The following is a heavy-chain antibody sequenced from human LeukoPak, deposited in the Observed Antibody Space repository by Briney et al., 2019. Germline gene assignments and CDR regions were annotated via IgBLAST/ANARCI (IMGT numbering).Heavy chain of an antibody. CDR1: GGSISSSSYY. J-gene: IGHJ5*02. CDR2: IYYSGST. D-gene: IGHD3-9*01. Sequence: SETLSLTCTVSGGSISSSSYYWGWIRQPPGKGLEWIGSIYYSGSTYYNPSLKSRVTISVDTSKNQFSLKLSSVTAADTAVYYCARAWLALNWFDPWGQGTLVTVSS. CDR3: ARAWLALNWFDP. V-gene: IGHV4-39*01.